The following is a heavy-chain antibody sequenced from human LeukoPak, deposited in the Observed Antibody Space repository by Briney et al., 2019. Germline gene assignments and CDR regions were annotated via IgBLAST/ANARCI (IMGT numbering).Heavy chain of an antibody. D-gene: IGHD3-22*01. CDR2: INHSGST. CDR3: ARVGLRYYYDSSGYSHWFDP. V-gene: IGHV4-34*01. CDR1: GGSFSGYY. Sequence: SETLSLTCAVYGGSFSGYYWSWIRQPPGKGLEWIGEINHSGSTNYNPSLKSRVTISVDTSKNQFSLELSSVTAADTAVYYCARVGLRYYYDSSGYSHWFDPWGQGTLVTVSS. J-gene: IGHJ5*02.